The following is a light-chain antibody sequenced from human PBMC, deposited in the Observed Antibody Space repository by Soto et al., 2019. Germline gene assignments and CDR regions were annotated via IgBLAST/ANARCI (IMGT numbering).Light chain of an antibody. V-gene: IGKV1-5*03. Sequence: DIQMTQSPSTLSASVGDRVTITCRASQSVDGWLDWYQEKPGKAPKLLIYKASTLESGVPSRFSGSESGTELTLTISGLQPDDFANYYCQQYYTYRTFGQGTKVEI. CDR2: KAS. CDR1: QSVDGW. J-gene: IGKJ1*01. CDR3: QQYYTYRT.